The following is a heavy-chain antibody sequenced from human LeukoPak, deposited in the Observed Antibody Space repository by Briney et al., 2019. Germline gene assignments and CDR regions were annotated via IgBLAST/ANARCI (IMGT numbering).Heavy chain of an antibody. V-gene: IGHV1-18*01. CDR2: ISAYNGNT. Sequence: ASVKVSCKASGYTFTSYGISWVRQALGQGLEWMGCISAYNGNTNYAQKLQGRVTMTTDTSTSTAYMELRSLRSDDTAVYYCARVRFKGYSGYELTRDAFDIWGQGTMVTVSS. CDR1: GYTFTSYG. CDR3: ARVRFKGYSGYELTRDAFDI. D-gene: IGHD5-12*01. J-gene: IGHJ3*02.